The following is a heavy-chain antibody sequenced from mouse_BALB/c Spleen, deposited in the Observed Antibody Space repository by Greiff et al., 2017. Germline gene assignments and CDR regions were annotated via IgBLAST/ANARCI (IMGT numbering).Heavy chain of an antibody. V-gene: IGHV7-3*02. J-gene: IGHJ3*01. Sequence: DVMLVESGGGLVQPGGSLRLSCATSGFTFTDYYMSWVRQPPGKALEWLGFIRNKANGYTTEYSASVKGRFTISRDNSQSILYLQMNTLRAEDSATYYCARDGYPFAYWGQGILVTVSA. D-gene: IGHD1-2*01. CDR3: ARDGYPFAY. CDR1: GFTFTDYY. CDR2: IRNKANGYTT.